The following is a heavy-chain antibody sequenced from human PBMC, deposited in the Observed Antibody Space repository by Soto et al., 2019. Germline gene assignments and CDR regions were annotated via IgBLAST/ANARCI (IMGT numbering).Heavy chain of an antibody. CDR3: TTDHHYDFWSGYSNFDY. V-gene: IGHV3-15*01. J-gene: IGHJ4*02. D-gene: IGHD3-3*01. CDR2: IKSKTDGGTT. Sequence: ELQLVESGGGLVKPGGSLRLSCAASGFTFSNAWMSWVRQAPGKGLEWVGRIKSKTDGGTTDYAAPVKGRFTISRDDPKNTLYLQMNSLKTEDTAVYYCTTDHHYDFWSGYSNFDYWGQGTLVTVSS. CDR1: GFTFSNAW.